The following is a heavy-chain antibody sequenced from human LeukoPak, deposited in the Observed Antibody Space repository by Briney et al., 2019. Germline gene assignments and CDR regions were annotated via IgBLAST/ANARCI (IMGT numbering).Heavy chain of an antibody. D-gene: IGHD4-17*01. J-gene: IGHJ5*02. CDR3: TKDPNGDYIGAFDP. V-gene: IGHV3-23*01. CDR1: GFSFSSFA. CDR2: ITGGRYAT. Sequence: GGSLRLSCAASGFSFSSFAMTWVRQAPGKGLEWVSSITGGRYATYNTDSVKGRFTISRDNAKNTLYLQVNSLRADDTAIYYCTKDPNGDYIGAFDPWGQGTLVTVSS.